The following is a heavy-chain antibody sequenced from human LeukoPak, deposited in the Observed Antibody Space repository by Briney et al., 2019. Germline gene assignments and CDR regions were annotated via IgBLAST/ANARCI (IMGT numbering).Heavy chain of an antibody. V-gene: IGHV3-48*03. Sequence: PGGSLRLSCAASGFTLGTYEMNWVRQAPGKGLEWVSHISSSGSTIYYADSVKGRFTISRDNAKNSLYLQMNSLRAEDTAVYYCARDSDYGSGSTDWGQGTLVTVSS. CDR3: ARDSDYGSGSTD. CDR2: ISSSGSTI. D-gene: IGHD3-10*01. CDR1: GFTLGTYE. J-gene: IGHJ4*02.